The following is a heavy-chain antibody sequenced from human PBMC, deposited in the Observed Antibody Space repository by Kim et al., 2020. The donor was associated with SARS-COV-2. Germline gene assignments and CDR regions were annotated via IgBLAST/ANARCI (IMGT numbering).Heavy chain of an antibody. D-gene: IGHD3-10*01. V-gene: IGHV4-59*08. CDR1: GGSMSNYY. CDR2: IYYSGST. J-gene: IGHJ4*02. CDR3: ARLKPSGYSDY. Sequence: SETLSLTCTVSGGSMSNYYWTWIRQPPGKGLEWIGYIYYSGSTNYNPSLQSRITISIKTSENQFSLKLSSVTAADTAVYFCARLKPSGYSDYWGQGTPDT.